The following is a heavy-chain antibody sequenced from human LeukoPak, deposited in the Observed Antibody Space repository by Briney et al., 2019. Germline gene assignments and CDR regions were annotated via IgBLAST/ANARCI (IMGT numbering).Heavy chain of an antibody. CDR1: GFTFSSYS. D-gene: IGHD3-3*01. J-gene: IGHJ6*02. CDR2: ISSSSSYI. CDR3: ARMDNSNFWSGYYYYYYGMDV. V-gene: IGHV3-21*01. Sequence: GGSLRLSCAASGFTFSSYSMNWVRQDPGKGLWWVSSISSSSSYIYYAHSVKGRFTISRDNAKNSLYLQMISIRGEDTAMYHCARMDNSNFWSGYYYYYYGMDVWGQGTTVTVSS.